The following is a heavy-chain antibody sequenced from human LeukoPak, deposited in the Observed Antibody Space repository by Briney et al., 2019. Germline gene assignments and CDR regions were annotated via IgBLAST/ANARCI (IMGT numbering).Heavy chain of an antibody. CDR3: ARHLFVAGFDY. CDR1: GYSISSGYY. CDR2: IYHSGST. V-gene: IGHV4-38-2*01. D-gene: IGHD6-19*01. J-gene: IGHJ4*02. Sequence: SETLSLTXAVSGYSISSGYYWGWIRQPPGKGLEWIGSIYHSGSTDYNPSLKSRVTISVDTSKNQFSLKLSSVTAADTAVYYCARHLFVAGFDYWGQGTLVTVSS.